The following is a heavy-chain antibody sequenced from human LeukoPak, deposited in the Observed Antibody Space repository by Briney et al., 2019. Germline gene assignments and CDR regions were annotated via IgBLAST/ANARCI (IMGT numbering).Heavy chain of an antibody. J-gene: IGHJ5*02. D-gene: IGHD6-13*01. Sequence: PSETLSLTCTVSGGSISSSSYYWGWIRQPPGKGLEWIGEINHSGSTNYNPSLKSRVTISVDTSKNQFSLKLSSVTAADTAVYYCARGGGSSSWFNWFDPWGQGTLVTVSS. V-gene: IGHV4-39*07. CDR3: ARGGGSSSWFNWFDP. CDR2: INHSGST. CDR1: GGSISSSSYY.